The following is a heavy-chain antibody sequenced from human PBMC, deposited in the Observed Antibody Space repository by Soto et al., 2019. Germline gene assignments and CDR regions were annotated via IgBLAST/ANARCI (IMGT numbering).Heavy chain of an antibody. J-gene: IGHJ5*02. CDR3: AKAAYGDRSWFDP. CDR1: GFTFSSYS. CDR2: ISPDSTYI. V-gene: IGHV3-21*01. Sequence: EAQLVESGGGLVKSGGSLRLSCAASGFTFSSYSMSWVRQAPGKGLEWVSSISPDSTYIYQADSVKGRFTISRDNAKNSLYLQMNSLRAEDAAIYYCAKAAYGDRSWFDPWGQGTLVTVSS. D-gene: IGHD4-17*01.